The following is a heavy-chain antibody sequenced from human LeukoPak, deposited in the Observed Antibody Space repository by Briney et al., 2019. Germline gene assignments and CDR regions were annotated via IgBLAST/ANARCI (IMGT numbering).Heavy chain of an antibody. J-gene: IGHJ4*02. D-gene: IGHD2-2*03. Sequence: PGGSLRLSCAAAGFTFSSYGMHWVRQAPGKGLDWVAFILYDGSNKYYADSVKGRFTISRDNSKNTLYLQMNSLRAEDTAVYYCAKESLMDIVVVPAARSPSDYWGQGTLVTVSS. V-gene: IGHV3-30*02. CDR3: AKESLMDIVVVPAARSPSDY. CDR1: GFTFSSYG. CDR2: ILYDGSNK.